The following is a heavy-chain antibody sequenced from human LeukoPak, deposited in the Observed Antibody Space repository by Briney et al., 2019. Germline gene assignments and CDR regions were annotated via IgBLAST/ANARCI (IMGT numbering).Heavy chain of an antibody. D-gene: IGHD3-9*01. J-gene: IGHJ3*02. CDR3: AKDSELLRYFDWGAFDI. Sequence: GGSLRLSCAASGFSFSLSGMHWVRQAPGKGLEWVSLIWYDGNDEYYADSVRGRFTVSRDNSKNTLYLQMNSLRAEDTAVYYCAKDSELLRYFDWGAFDIWGQGTMVTVSS. CDR2: IWYDGNDE. CDR1: GFSFSLSG. V-gene: IGHV3-33*06.